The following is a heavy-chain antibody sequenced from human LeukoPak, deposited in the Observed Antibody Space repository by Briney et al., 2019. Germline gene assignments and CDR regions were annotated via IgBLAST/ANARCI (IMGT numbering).Heavy chain of an antibody. Sequence: PGGSLRLSCAASGFTFSSYAMGWVRQAPGKGLEWVSVVSVSGGRTYNADSVKGRFTTSRDNSKNTLYLQMSSLRAEDTAVYYCAKDYRGYSGYDSHFDYWGQGTLVTVSS. CDR2: VSVSGGRT. D-gene: IGHD5-12*01. CDR3: AKDYRGYSGYDSHFDY. CDR1: GFTFSSYA. V-gene: IGHV3-23*01. J-gene: IGHJ4*02.